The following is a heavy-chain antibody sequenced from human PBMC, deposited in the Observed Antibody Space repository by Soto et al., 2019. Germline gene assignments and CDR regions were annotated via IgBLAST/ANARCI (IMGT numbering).Heavy chain of an antibody. J-gene: IGHJ4*02. D-gene: IGHD1-26*01. Sequence: PSETLSLTCSVSGGSIGSYYWSWIRQPPGKGLEWIGYIYYSGSTNYNPSLKSRVTISVDTSKNQFSLKLSSVTAADTAVYYCARGGWDQNDYWSQGALVTVS. CDR2: IYYSGST. V-gene: IGHV4-59*08. CDR3: ARGGWDQNDY. CDR1: GGSIGSYY.